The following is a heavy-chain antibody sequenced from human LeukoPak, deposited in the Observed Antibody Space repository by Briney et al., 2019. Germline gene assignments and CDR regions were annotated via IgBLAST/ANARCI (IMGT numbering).Heavy chain of an antibody. V-gene: IGHV1-18*01. CDR2: ISTKNGYT. J-gene: IGHJ4*02. CDR1: GYTFTDYL. D-gene: IGHD3-10*01. CDR3: AREKLWFGEFPFDN. Sequence: ASVKVSCKASGYTFTDYLINWVRQAPGQGLEWVGSISTKNGYTKLAQKFQGRVAMTKDTSANTIYMDLKSLTFDDTAVYYCAREKLWFGEFPFDNWGQGTLVTVSS.